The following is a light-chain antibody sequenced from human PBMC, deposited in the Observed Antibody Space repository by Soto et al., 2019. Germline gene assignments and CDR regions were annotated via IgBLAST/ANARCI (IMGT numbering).Light chain of an antibody. CDR2: KPS. CDR3: LQYFDYYRT. J-gene: IGKJ1*01. V-gene: IGKV1-5*03. CDR1: QIIYSW. Sequence: DIQMTQSPSTLSASVGDSVTITCRASQIIYSWLAWYQQKPGNAPKLLIYKPSTVERGVPSRFSGSGSETEFTLTINSLQPDDFAPYYCLQYFDYYRTFGQGTKVEIK.